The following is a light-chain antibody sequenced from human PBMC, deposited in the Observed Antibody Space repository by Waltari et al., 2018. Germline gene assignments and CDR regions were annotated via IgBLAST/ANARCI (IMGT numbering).Light chain of an antibody. V-gene: IGLV2-18*01. CDR1: SNDVGPFDR. CDR3: CLYTTNFYV. J-gene: IGLJ1*01. CDR2: EVS. Sequence: QSALTQPPSVSGSPGQSVTISCTGTSNDVGPFDRLSWYQQPPGTAPKLLIFEVSNRPSGVPDRFSGSASGNTASLTISGLQAEDEADYYCCLYTTNFYVFAPATKVTVL.